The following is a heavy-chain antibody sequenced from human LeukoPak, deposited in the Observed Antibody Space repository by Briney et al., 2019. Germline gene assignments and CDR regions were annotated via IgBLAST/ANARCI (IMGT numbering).Heavy chain of an antibody. D-gene: IGHD4-11*01. J-gene: IGHJ6*03. V-gene: IGHV4-30-4*08. CDR2: IYYSGST. CDR1: GGSISSGDYC. CDR3: ARSNYSHYYYYMDV. Sequence: TLSLTCTVSGGSISSGDYCWSWIRQPPGKGLEWIGYIYYSGSTYYNPSLKSRVTISVDTSKNQFSLKLSSVTAADTAVYYCARSNYSHYYYYMDVWGKGTTVTVSS.